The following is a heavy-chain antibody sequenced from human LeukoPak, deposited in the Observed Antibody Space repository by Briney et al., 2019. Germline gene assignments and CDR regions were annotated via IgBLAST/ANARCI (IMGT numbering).Heavy chain of an antibody. CDR2: IKQDGSEK. Sequence: GGSLRLSCAASGFTFSAYWMSWVRQAPGKGLEWVANIKQDGSEKFYVDSVKGRFTISRDNAKNSLYLQMNSLRGEDTAVYYCARVIFGVVIIPYFDSWGQGILVTVSS. J-gene: IGHJ4*02. D-gene: IGHD3-3*01. CDR1: GFTFSAYW. V-gene: IGHV3-7*01. CDR3: ARVIFGVVIIPYFDS.